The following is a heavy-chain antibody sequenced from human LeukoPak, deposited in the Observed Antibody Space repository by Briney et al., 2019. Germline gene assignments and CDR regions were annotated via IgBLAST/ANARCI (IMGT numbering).Heavy chain of an antibody. D-gene: IGHD2-2*01. CDR2: ISAYNGNT. CDR3: ARGGYCSSTSCYVSDWFDP. CDR1: GYTFTSYG. V-gene: IGHV1-18*01. Sequence: GASVKVSCKASGYTFTSYGISWVRQAPGQGLEWMGWISAYNGNTNYAQKFQGRVTITRDTSASTAYMELSSLRSEDTAVYYCARGGYCSSTSCYVSDWFDPWGQGTLVTVSS. J-gene: IGHJ5*02.